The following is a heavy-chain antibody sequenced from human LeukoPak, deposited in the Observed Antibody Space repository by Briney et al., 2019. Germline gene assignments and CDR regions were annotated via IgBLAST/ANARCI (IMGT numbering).Heavy chain of an antibody. J-gene: IGHJ4*02. V-gene: IGHV1-69*13. Sequence: SVKVSCKASGYTFINYAINWVRQAPGQGLEWMGGIIPIFGTANYAQKFQGRVTITADESTSTAYMELSSLRSEDTAVYYCARLFSSYYYDSSGYYVEWGQGTLVTVSS. CDR2: IIPIFGTA. D-gene: IGHD3-22*01. CDR3: ARLFSSYYYDSSGYYVE. CDR1: GYTFINYA.